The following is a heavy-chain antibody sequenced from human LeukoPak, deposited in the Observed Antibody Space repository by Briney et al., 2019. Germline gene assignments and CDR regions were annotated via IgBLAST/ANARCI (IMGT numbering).Heavy chain of an antibody. Sequence: GESLRISCKGSGYSFTSYWINWVRQMPGKGLEWMGRIDPSDSYTNYSPSFQGHVSISAGKSISTAYLQWSSLKASDTAMYYCARGTISNWFDPWGQGTLVTVSS. CDR3: ARGTISNWFDP. V-gene: IGHV5-10-1*01. J-gene: IGHJ5*02. CDR1: GYSFTSYW. CDR2: IDPSDSYT. D-gene: IGHD1-1*01.